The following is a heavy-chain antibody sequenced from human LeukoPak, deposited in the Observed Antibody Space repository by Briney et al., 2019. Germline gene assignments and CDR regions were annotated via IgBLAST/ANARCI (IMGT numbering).Heavy chain of an antibody. CDR3: ARGHLGDYDFWSGPRTNWFDP. Sequence: PSETLSLTCAVYGGSFSGYYWSWIRQPPGKGLEWIGEINHSGSTNYNPSLKSRVTISVDTSKNQFFLKLSSVTAADTAVYYCARGHLGDYDFWSGPRTNWFDPWGQGTLVTVSS. V-gene: IGHV4-34*01. J-gene: IGHJ5*02. CDR1: GGSFSGYY. CDR2: INHSGST. D-gene: IGHD3-3*01.